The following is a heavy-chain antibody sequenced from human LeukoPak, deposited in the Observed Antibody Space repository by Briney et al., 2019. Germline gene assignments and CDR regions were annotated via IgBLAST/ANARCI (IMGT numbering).Heavy chain of an antibody. CDR2: VWYDGTNK. J-gene: IGHJ4*02. CDR3: ARLYSGYGGYFDY. CDR1: GFTFSTYG. D-gene: IGHD5-12*01. Sequence: GGSLRLSCAASGFTFSTYGMHWVRQAPGKGLEWVAVVWYDGTNKFYADSVKGRFTISRDNAKNSLYLQMNSLRAEDAAVYYCARLYSGYGGYFDYWGQGTLVTVSS. V-gene: IGHV3-33*01.